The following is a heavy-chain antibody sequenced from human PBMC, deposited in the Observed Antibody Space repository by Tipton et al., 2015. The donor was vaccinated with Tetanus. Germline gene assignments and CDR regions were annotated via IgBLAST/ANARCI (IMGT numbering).Heavy chain of an antibody. V-gene: IGHV4-39*01. CDR2: INYSGST. CDR3: ARRFYDSSGYSFDI. Sequence: TLSLTCTVSGDSFTNNIYYWAWIRQPPGKSLEWIASINYSGSTFYNPSLKSRVTIFVDKSKNQFSLRLSSVTAADTAVYYCARRFYDSSGYSFDIWGQGTMVTASS. J-gene: IGHJ3*02. D-gene: IGHD3-22*01. CDR1: GDSFTNNIYY.